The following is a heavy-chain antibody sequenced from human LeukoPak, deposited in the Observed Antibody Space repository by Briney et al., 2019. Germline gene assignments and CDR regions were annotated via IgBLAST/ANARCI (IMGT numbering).Heavy chain of an antibody. J-gene: IGHJ5*02. D-gene: IGHD2-15*01. CDR1: GFTFSHYW. CDR2: IKQDGSEM. V-gene: IGHV3-7*03. CDR3: VRAVVVAASYRFDP. Sequence: PGGSLRLSCAASGFTFSHYWMSWVRQAPGKGLEWVANIKQDGSEMHYVDSVKGRSTISRDNANNSLYLRMNSLRAEDTAVYYCVRAVVVAASYRFDPWGQGTLVTVSS.